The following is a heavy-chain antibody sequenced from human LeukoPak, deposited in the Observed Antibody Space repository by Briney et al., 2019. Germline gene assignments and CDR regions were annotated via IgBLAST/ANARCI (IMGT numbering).Heavy chain of an antibody. J-gene: IGHJ4*02. Sequence: ASVKVSFKVSGYTLTELSMHWVRQAPGKGLEWMGGFDSEDGETIYAQKFQGRVTMTEDTSTDTAYMELSSLRSEDTAVYYCATRSWTTVTGFDYWGQGTLVTVSS. D-gene: IGHD4-17*01. V-gene: IGHV1-24*01. CDR3: ATRSWTTVTGFDY. CDR1: GYTLTELS. CDR2: FDSEDGET.